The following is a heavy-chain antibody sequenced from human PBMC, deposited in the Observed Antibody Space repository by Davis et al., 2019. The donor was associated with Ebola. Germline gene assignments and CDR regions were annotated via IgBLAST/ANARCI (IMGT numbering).Heavy chain of an antibody. V-gene: IGHV3-30-3*01. Sequence: GESLKISCAASGFTFSSYAMHWVRQAPGKGLEWVAVISYDGSNKYYADSVKGRFTMSRDNSKNTLNLQMNSLSAGDTAVYYCAVRVGATGGWGQGTLVTVSS. D-gene: IGHD1-26*01. J-gene: IGHJ4*02. CDR2: ISYDGSNK. CDR1: GFTFSSYA. CDR3: AVRVGATGG.